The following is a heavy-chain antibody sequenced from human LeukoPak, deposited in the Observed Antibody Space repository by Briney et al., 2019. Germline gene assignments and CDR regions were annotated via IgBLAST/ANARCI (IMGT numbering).Heavy chain of an antibody. CDR3: ARAGSGWSFDY. D-gene: IGHD6-19*01. CDR2: NSYSGHT. Sequence: SETLSLTCTVSGGSISTYYWTWIRRTPGKGLEWIGYNSYSGHTNYNPSLKSRVTISVDMSKNQSSLRLTSVTAADTAVYYCARAGSGWSFDYWGQGTLVTVSS. J-gene: IGHJ4*02. V-gene: IGHV4-59*01. CDR1: GGSISTYY.